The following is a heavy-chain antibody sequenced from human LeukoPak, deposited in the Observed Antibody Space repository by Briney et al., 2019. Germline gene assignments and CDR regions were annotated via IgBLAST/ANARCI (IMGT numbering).Heavy chain of an antibody. J-gene: IGHJ4*02. V-gene: IGHV1-2*06. CDR2: INPNSGGT. Sequence: ASVKVSCKASGYTFTGYYMHWVRQAPGQGLEWMGRINPNSGGTNYAQKFQGRVTMTRDTSISTAYMELSRLRSDDTAVYYCARAEVAGYCSSTSCLYVDYWGQGTLVTVSS. CDR3: ARAEVAGYCSSTSCLYVDY. CDR1: GYTFTGYY. D-gene: IGHD2-2*01.